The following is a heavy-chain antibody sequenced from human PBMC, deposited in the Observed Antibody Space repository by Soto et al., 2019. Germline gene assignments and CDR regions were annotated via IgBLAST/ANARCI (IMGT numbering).Heavy chain of an antibody. CDR1: GGSISSYY. Sequence: PSETLSLTCTVSGGSISSYYWSWIRQPPGKGLEWIGYIYYSGSTNYNPSLKSRVTISVDTSKNQFSLKLSSVTAADTAVYYCARVGSYYDILTGYYDFDYWGQGTLVTVSS. CDR3: ARVGSYYDILTGYYDFDY. V-gene: IGHV4-59*01. D-gene: IGHD3-9*01. J-gene: IGHJ4*02. CDR2: IYYSGST.